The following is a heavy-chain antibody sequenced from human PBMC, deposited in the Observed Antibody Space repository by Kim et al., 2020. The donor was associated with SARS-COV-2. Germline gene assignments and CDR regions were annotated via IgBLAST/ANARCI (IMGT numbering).Heavy chain of an antibody. CDR2: INTKTGNP. Sequence: ASVKVSCKASGYSLNSSALNWVRQAPGQGLEWMGWINTKTGNPTYAQGFTGRFVFSLDKSVATAYLQISGLKSEDTAVYYCARDHPPTLDWKGDYYHYYAMDVWGQGTAVTVSS. CDR3: ARDHPPTLDWKGDYYHYYAMDV. D-gene: IGHD3-9*01. V-gene: IGHV7-4-1*02. CDR1: GYSLNSSA. J-gene: IGHJ6*02.